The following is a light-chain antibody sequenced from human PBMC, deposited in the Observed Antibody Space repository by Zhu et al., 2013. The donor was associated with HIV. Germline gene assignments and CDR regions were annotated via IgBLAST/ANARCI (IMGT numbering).Light chain of an antibody. CDR1: QSVASN. CDR3: QQYEDSPIT. J-gene: IGKJ5*01. Sequence: EIVLTQSPVTLSVSPGERVILSCRASQSVASNLAWYQQRPGQAPRLLIFGAFNRATGIPDRFSGSGSGADFTLTINRLEPEDFTVYYCQQYEDSPITFGQGTRLEMK. CDR2: GAF. V-gene: IGKV3D-15*01.